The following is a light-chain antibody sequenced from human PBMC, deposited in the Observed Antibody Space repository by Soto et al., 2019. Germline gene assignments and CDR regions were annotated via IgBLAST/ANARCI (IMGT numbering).Light chain of an antibody. V-gene: IGKV1-5*01. CDR3: QQYYSYPT. CDR1: QSISNW. J-gene: IGKJ5*01. CDR2: AAS. Sequence: DIQMTQSPSTLSSSVGDRATITCRASQSISNWLAWYQQKPGKAPKLLIYAASTLQSGVPSRFSGSGSGTDFTLTISCLQSEDFATYYCQQYYSYPTFGQGTRLEIK.